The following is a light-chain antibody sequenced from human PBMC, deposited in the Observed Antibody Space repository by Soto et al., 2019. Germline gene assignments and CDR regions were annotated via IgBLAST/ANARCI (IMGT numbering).Light chain of an antibody. J-gene: IGLJ2*01. CDR3: SSYTGHSINTVV. CDR2: EVN. CDR1: SSDIGKYDY. Sequence: QSALTQPASVSGSPGQSITISCTGTSSDIGKYDYVSWFQQQPAKAPKLIIFEVNSRPSGGSNRFSGSKSGSTASLTISGLQAEDEADYYCSSYTGHSINTVVFGGGNKLTVL. V-gene: IGLV2-14*01.